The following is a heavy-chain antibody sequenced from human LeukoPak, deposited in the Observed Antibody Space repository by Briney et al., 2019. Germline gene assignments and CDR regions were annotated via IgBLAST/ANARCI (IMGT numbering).Heavy chain of an antibody. CDR1: GYSFTSYW. CDR3: ARHEKTAMDIDPLDY. J-gene: IGHJ4*02. D-gene: IGHD5-18*01. CDR2: IDPSDSST. V-gene: IGHV5-10-1*01. Sequence: GESLRISCKGSGYSFTSYWISWVRQMPGKGLAWMGRIDPSDSSTNYSPSFRGHVTISADKSITTAYLQWSSLKASDTAMYYCARHEKTAMDIDPLDYWGQGTLVSVSS.